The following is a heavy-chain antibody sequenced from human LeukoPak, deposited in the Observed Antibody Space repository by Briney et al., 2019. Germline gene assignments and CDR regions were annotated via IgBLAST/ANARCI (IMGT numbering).Heavy chain of an antibody. CDR3: ARHTNCDYTPDY. D-gene: IGHD4-11*01. Sequence: PSETLSLTCAVSNYSISRGYHWGWIRQPPGKGLQWIGIIYPSGSTYYNPPLKSRVTISVDTSKNRFSLKLSSVTAADTAVYYCARHTNCDYTPDYWGQGTLVTVSS. J-gene: IGHJ4*02. CDR1: NYSISRGYH. V-gene: IGHV4-38-2*01. CDR2: IYPSGST.